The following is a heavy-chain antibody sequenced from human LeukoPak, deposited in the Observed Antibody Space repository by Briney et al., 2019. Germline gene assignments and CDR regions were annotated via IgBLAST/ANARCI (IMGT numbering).Heavy chain of an antibody. J-gene: IGHJ4*02. CDR1: GYSFTSYW. CDR3: ARADDYGDRTLDY. D-gene: IGHD4-17*01. CDR2: IYPGDSDT. V-gene: IGHV5-51*01. Sequence: GESLKISCKGSGYSFTSYWIGWVRQMPGKGLEWMGIIYPGDSDTRYSPSFQGQVTISADKSISTAHLQWSSLKASDTAMYYCARADDYGDRTLDYWGQGTLVTVSS.